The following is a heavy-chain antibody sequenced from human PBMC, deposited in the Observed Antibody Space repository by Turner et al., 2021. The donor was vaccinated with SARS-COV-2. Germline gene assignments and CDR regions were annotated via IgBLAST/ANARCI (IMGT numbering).Heavy chain of an antibody. Sequence: EVQLVESGGGVVQTEGSLRLPCAASGFTFSKFFMHWVRQAPGKGLVWVSRISDDGSSPAYADSVKGRFTISRDNAKNTLYLQMNSLTAEDSAVYYCVRSDVNAWYGLLDYWGQGTLVTVSS. D-gene: IGHD3-16*01. CDR3: VRSDVNAWYGLLDY. J-gene: IGHJ4*02. CDR1: GFTFSKFF. V-gene: IGHV3-74*01. CDR2: ISDDGSSP.